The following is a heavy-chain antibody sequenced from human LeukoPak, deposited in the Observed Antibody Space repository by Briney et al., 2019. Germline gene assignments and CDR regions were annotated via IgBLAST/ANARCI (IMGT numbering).Heavy chain of an antibody. J-gene: IGHJ3*02. CDR1: GGSISGYY. CDR2: IYYSGST. Sequence: PSETLSLTCTVSGGSISGYYWTWIRQPPGKGLEWIGYIYYSGSTNYNPSLKSRVTISIDTSKNQFSLKLSSVTAADAAVYYCATEIAVAGNDAFDIWGQGTMVTVSS. D-gene: IGHD6-19*01. CDR3: ATEIAVAGNDAFDI. V-gene: IGHV4-59*12.